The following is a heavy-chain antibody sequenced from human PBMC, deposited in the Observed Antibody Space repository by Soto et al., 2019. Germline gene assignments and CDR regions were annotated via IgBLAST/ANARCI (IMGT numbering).Heavy chain of an antibody. CDR1: GGTFSSYA. V-gene: IGHV1-69*13. Sequence: SVKVSCKASGGTFSSYAISWVRQAPGQGLEWMGGIIPIFGTANYAQKFQGRVTITADESTSTAYMELSSLRSEDTAVYYCARGGYDFWSAELYYYYGMDVWGQGTTVTVSS. CDR2: IIPIFGTA. J-gene: IGHJ6*02. D-gene: IGHD3-3*01. CDR3: ARGGYDFWSAELYYYYGMDV.